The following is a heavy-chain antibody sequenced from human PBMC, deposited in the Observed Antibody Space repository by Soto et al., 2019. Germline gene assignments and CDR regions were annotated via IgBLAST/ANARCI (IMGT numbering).Heavy chain of an antibody. Sequence: QLQLQESGPGLVKPSETLSLTCTVSGGSISSSTYYWGWIRQPPGKGLEWIGSIYYSGSTYYNPSLKSRVTISVDTSENQFSLKLSSVTAADTAVYYCARQGANCSGATCYLAYWGQGTLVTVSS. CDR2: IYYSGST. D-gene: IGHD2-15*01. CDR1: GGSISSSTYY. J-gene: IGHJ4*02. V-gene: IGHV4-39*01. CDR3: ARQGANCSGATCYLAY.